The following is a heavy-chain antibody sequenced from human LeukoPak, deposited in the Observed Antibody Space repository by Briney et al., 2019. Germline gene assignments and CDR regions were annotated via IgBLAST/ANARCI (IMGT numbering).Heavy chain of an antibody. CDR3: ARHYYDSSGFSTNYYYYYGMDV. Sequence: SVKVSCKASGYIFTSYGISWVRQPPGQGLEWMGGIIPIFGTANYAQKFQGRVTITADESTSTAYMELSSLRSEDTAVYYCARHYYDSSGFSTNYYYYYGMDVWGQGTTVTVSS. D-gene: IGHD3-22*01. V-gene: IGHV1-69*13. J-gene: IGHJ6*02. CDR1: GYIFTSYG. CDR2: IIPIFGTA.